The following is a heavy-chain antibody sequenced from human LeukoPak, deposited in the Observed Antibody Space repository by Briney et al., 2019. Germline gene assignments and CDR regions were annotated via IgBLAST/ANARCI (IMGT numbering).Heavy chain of an antibody. V-gene: IGHV1-18*04. CDR2: ISADNGST. CDR1: GYTFTSYG. Sequence: GASVKVSCKASGYTFTSYGISWVRQAPGQGLGWMGWISADNGSTNYAQKLQGRVTMTTDTSTSTAYLELRSLRSDDTAVYYCARCIAVAVPDYWGQGTLVTVSS. CDR3: ARCIAVAVPDY. D-gene: IGHD6-19*01. J-gene: IGHJ4*02.